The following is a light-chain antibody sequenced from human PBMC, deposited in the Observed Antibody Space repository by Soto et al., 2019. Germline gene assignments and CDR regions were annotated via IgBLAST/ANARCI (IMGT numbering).Light chain of an antibody. CDR1: SSDVGSYNL. J-gene: IGLJ3*02. Sequence: QSALTQPASVSGPPGQSITISCTGTSSDVGSYNLVSWYQQHPGKAPKLMIYEGSKRPSGVSNRFSGSKSGNTASLTISGLQAEDEADYYCCSYAGSRVFGGGTKLTVL. CDR2: EGS. CDR3: CSYAGSRV. V-gene: IGLV2-23*01.